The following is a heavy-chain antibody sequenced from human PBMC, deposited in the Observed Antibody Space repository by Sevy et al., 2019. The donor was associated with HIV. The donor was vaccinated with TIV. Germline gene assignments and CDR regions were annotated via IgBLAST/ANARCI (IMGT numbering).Heavy chain of an antibody. D-gene: IGHD4-17*01. CDR2: IGYDGSDK. Sequence: GGSLRLSCAASGFSFSSYGMYWVRQAPGKGLEWVARIGYDGSDKHYGDSVKGRVTISRDNSKKTLYLQMNSLRAEDTAVYYCAKNGDSPYYKYAMDIWGQGTTVTVSS. CDR1: GFSFSSYG. J-gene: IGHJ6*02. V-gene: IGHV3-30*02. CDR3: AKNGDSPYYKYAMDI.